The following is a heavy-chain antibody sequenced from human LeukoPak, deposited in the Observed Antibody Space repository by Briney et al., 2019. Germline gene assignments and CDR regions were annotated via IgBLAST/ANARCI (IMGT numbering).Heavy chain of an antibody. CDR2: IIPILGIA. J-gene: IGHJ3*02. CDR3: ARDPSPGYYDSSGYYYRSGDAFDI. V-gene: IGHV1-69*04. Sequence: ASVKVSYKASGGTFSSYAISWVRQAPGQGLEWMGRIIPILGIANYAQKFQGRVTITADKSTSTAYMELSSLRSEDTAVYYCARDPSPGYYDSSGYYYRSGDAFDIWGQGTMVTVSS. D-gene: IGHD3-22*01. CDR1: GGTFSSYA.